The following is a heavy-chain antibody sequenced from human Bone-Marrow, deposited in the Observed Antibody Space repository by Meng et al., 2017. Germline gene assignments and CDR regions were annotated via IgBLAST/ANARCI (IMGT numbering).Heavy chain of an antibody. J-gene: IGHJ4*02. CDR3: AKDKGGSYSVYFDY. Sequence: GESLKISCAASGFSFDDYAMHWVRQAPGKGLEWVSLISCDGGSTYYADSVKGRFTLSRDNSKNSLYLQMNSLRAEDTAVYYCAKDKGGSYSVYFDYWGQGTLVTVSS. CDR1: GFSFDDYA. V-gene: IGHV3-43D*03. D-gene: IGHD1-26*01. CDR2: ISCDGGST.